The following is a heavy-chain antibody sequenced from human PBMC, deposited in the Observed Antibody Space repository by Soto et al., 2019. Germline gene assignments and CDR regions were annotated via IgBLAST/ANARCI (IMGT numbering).Heavy chain of an antibody. CDR1: XGXXXXXXXX. V-gene: IGHV4-30-2*01. D-gene: IGHD3-10*01. CDR2: IYHSGST. CDR3: ARGPPMGY. Sequence: SETPSLTXAVSXGXXXXXXXXWSWIRQPPGKGLEWIGYIYHSGSTYYNPSLKSRVTISVDRSKNQFSLKLSSVTAADTAVYYCARGPPMGYWGQGTLVTVS. J-gene: IGHJ4*02.